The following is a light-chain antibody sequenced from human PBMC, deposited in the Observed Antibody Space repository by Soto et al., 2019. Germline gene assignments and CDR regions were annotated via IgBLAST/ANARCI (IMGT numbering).Light chain of an antibody. V-gene: IGLV2-8*01. CDR3: SSYAGSNSVV. Sequence: QSALTKPPSASGSPGQSVTISCTGTSSDVGGYNYVSWYQQHPGKAPKLIIYEVSKRPSGVPDRFSGSKSGNTASLTVSGLQAEDEAEYYCSSYAGSNSVVFVGGTKLTVL. CDR1: SSDVGGYNY. J-gene: IGLJ2*01. CDR2: EVS.